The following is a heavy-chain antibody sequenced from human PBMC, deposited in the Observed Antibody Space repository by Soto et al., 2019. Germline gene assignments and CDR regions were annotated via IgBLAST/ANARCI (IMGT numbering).Heavy chain of an antibody. Sequence: QITLNESGPTQVKPRQTLTLTCTFSGFSLTTSGVGVGWIRQSPGKAPEWLALIYWDDDKRYSPSLKSRLTITKGTSKDPVVLTMADLDPADTATYYCAHRVLRTVFGLVTTTAIYFDFWGQGTPVAVSS. CDR1: GFSLTTSGVG. CDR3: AHRVLRTVFGLVTTTAIYFDF. D-gene: IGHD3-3*01. J-gene: IGHJ4*02. V-gene: IGHV2-5*02. CDR2: IYWDDDK.